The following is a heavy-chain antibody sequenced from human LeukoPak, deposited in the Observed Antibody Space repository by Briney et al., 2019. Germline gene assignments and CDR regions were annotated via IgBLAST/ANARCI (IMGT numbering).Heavy chain of an antibody. V-gene: IGHV1-3*03. CDR1: GYTFTSYA. J-gene: IGHJ4*02. CDR2: INAGNGNT. D-gene: IGHD1-26*01. CDR3: ARESVGATIPFDY. Sequence: ASVKVSCKASGYTFTSYAMNWVRQAPGQRLEWMGWINAGNGNTKYSQEFQGRVTITRDTSASTAYMELSSLRSEDMAVYYCARESVGATIPFDYWGQGTLVTVSS.